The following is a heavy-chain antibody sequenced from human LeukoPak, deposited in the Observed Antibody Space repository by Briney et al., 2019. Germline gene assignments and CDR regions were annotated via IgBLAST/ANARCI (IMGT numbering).Heavy chain of an antibody. CDR1: GFTFSSYG. Sequence: GGSLRLSCAASGFTFSSYGMHWVRQAPGKGLEWVAVIWYDGSNKYYADSVKGRFTISRDNSKNTLYLQMNSLRAEDTAVYYCARDLGYSGYDSVLYYYGMDVWGQGTTVTVSS. D-gene: IGHD5-12*01. V-gene: IGHV3-33*01. CDR3: ARDLGYSGYDSVLYYYGMDV. J-gene: IGHJ6*02. CDR2: IWYDGSNK.